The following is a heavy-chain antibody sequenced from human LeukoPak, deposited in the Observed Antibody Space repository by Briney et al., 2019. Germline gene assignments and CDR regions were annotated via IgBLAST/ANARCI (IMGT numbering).Heavy chain of an antibody. CDR2: ISGSGGST. CDR3: AKVPHYMDY. J-gene: IGHJ4*02. CDR1: GLTFSSYA. V-gene: IGHV3-23*01. Sequence: GGSLRLSCAASGLTFSSYATSWVRQAPGKGLEWVSAISGSGGSTYYADSVKGRFTISRANSKNTLYLQMNSLRAEDTAVYYCAKVPHYMDYWGQGTLVTVSS.